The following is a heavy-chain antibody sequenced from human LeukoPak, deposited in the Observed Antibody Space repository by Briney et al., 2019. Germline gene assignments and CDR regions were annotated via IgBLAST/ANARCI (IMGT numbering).Heavy chain of an antibody. V-gene: IGHV3-23*01. CDR3: ATSEGSGWLVVDY. CDR1: GFTFSSYG. CDR2: ISGSGGST. Sequence: PGGSLRLSCAASGFTFSSYGMHWVRQAPGKGLEWVSAISGSGGSTYYADSVKGRFTISRDNSKNTLYLQMNSLRAEDTAVYYCATSEGSGWLVVDYWGQGTLVTVFS. D-gene: IGHD6-19*01. J-gene: IGHJ4*02.